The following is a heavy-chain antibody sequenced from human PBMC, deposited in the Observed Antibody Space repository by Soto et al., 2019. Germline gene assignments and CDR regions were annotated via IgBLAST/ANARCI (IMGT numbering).Heavy chain of an antibody. CDR1: GGSISSGGYS. CDR3: ARASNNYYFDS. CDR2: IYHSGST. V-gene: IGHV4-30-2*01. Sequence: SETLSLTCAVSGGSISSGGYSWSWIRQPPGKGLEWIGYIYHSGSTYYNPSLKSRVTISVDRTKNQFSLKLSFVTAADTAVYYCARASNNYYFDSWGQGTLVTVSS. J-gene: IGHJ4*02. D-gene: IGHD1-20*01.